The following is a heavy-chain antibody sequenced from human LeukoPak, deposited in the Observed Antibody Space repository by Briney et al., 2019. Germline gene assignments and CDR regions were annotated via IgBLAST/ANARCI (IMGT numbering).Heavy chain of an antibody. J-gene: IGHJ3*02. CDR1: GYTFTGYY. CDR2: INPKTGGT. CDR3: TSPAGPDDDFDI. V-gene: IGHV1-2*02. Sequence: ASAKVSCKASGYTFTGYYIHWVRQAPGQGLEWMSWINPKTGGTEYAQNFQDRVTMTRDTSISTAYMELNSLISDDAAVYYCTSPAGPDDDFDIWGQGTMVTVSS.